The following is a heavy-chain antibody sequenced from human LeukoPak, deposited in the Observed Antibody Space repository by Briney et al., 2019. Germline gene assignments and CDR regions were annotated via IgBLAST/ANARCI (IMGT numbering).Heavy chain of an antibody. CDR1: GFTFSSYS. CDR2: IYSGGST. J-gene: IGHJ4*02. Sequence: PGGSLRLSCAASGFTFSSYSMNWVRQAPGKGLEWVSVIYSGGSTYYADSVKGRFTISRDNSKNTLYLQMNSLRGEDTAVYYCASTAVTTNLYFDYWGQGTLVTVSS. D-gene: IGHD4-17*01. CDR3: ASTAVTTNLYFDY. V-gene: IGHV3-53*01.